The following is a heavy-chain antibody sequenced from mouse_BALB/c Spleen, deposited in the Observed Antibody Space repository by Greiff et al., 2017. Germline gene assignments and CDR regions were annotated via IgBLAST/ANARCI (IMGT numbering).Heavy chain of an antibody. V-gene: IGHV3-2*02. Sequence: EVMLVESGPGLVKPSQSLSLTCTVTGYSITSDYAWNWIRQFPGNKLEWMGYISYSGSTSYNPSLKSRISITRDTSKNQFFLQLNSVTTEDTATYYCARSGNYEGGYAMDYWGQGTSVTVSS. J-gene: IGHJ4*01. CDR1: GYSITSDYA. CDR3: ARSGNYEGGYAMDY. D-gene: IGHD2-4*01. CDR2: ISYSGST.